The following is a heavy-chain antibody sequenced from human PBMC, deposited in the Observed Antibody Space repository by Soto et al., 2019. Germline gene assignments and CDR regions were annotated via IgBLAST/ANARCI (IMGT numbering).Heavy chain of an antibody. CDR1: GQSFSGHS. D-gene: IGHD1-1*01. CDR2: INESGST. CDR3: ARGSGIVALPGELEDVKYDY. Sequence: QVQLQQWGAGLVKPSETLSLSCAVYGQSFSGHSWAWIRQPPGKGLEWIGGINESGSTYYNPSLKSRVTISTGTSKNQFSLKLSSVSAADTAAYFCARGSGIVALPGELEDVKYDYWSQGTLVNVSS. J-gene: IGHJ4*02. V-gene: IGHV4-34*01.